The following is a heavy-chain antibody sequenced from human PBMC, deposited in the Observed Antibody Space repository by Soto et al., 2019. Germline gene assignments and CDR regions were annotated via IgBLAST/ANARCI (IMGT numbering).Heavy chain of an antibody. CDR2: IYPGDSDT. CDR3: ASSGRKVGRSNYYYYMDV. V-gene: IGHV5-51*01. D-gene: IGHD1-26*01. CDR1: GYSFTSYW. Sequence: GESLKISCKGSGYSFTSYWIGWVRQMPGKGLEWMGIIYPGDSDTRYSPSFQGQVTISADKSISTAYLQWSSLKASDTGMYYCASSGRKVGRSNYYYYMDVWGKGTTVTVSS. J-gene: IGHJ6*03.